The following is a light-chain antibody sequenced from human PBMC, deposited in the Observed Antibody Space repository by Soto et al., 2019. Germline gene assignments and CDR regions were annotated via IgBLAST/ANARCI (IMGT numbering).Light chain of an antibody. Sequence: DIQMTQSPSTLSASVGDRVTITCRASQSVSPWLAWYQQKPGKAPKLLISRASILQSGVPSRFSGSGSGTEFTPTISSLQPDDFATYYCQQYNFYSWTFGQGTKVEIK. CDR2: RAS. CDR3: QQYNFYSWT. J-gene: IGKJ1*01. V-gene: IGKV1-5*03. CDR1: QSVSPW.